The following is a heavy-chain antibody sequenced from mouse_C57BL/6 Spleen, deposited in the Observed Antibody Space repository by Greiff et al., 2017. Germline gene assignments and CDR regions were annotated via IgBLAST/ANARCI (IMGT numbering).Heavy chain of an antibody. V-gene: IGHV6-3*01. J-gene: IGHJ4*01. CDR3: TRWLILYAMDY. D-gene: IGHD2-3*01. CDR2: IRLKSDNYAT. Sequence: EVKVEESGGGLVQPGGSMKLSCVASGFTFSNYWMNWVRQSPEKGLEWVAQIRLKSDNYATHYAESVKGRFTISRDDSKSSVYLQMNNLRAEDTGIYYCTRWLILYAMDYWGQGTSVTVSS. CDR1: GFTFSNYW.